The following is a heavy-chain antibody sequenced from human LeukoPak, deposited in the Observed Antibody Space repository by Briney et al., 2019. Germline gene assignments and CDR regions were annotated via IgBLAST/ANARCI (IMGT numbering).Heavy chain of an antibody. J-gene: IGHJ3*02. V-gene: IGHV3-53*01. CDR3: ARVKIAAAGTGPAFDI. CDR1: GFTVRDSY. D-gene: IGHD6-13*01. CDR2: IYVSGTT. Sequence: GGSLRLSCAASGFTVRDSYMSWVRQAPGKRLEWLAFIYVSGTTFYAASVKGRFTISRDNAKNSLYLQMNSLRAEDTAVYYCARVKIAAAGTGPAFDIWGQGTMVTVFS.